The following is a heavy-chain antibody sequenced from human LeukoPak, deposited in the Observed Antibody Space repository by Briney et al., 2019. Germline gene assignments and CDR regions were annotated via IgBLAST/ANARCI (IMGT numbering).Heavy chain of an antibody. CDR3: VNTHGSGSYNN. Sequence: PGGSLRLSCSASGFTFSHYAMHWVRQAPGKGLEYVSAIGATGGSTYYADSVKGRFTISRENSKNTLYLQMSSLRAGDTAAYYCVNTHGSGSYNNWGQGTLVTVSS. J-gene: IGHJ4*02. CDR1: GFTFSHYA. CDR2: IGATGGST. D-gene: IGHD3-10*01. V-gene: IGHV3-64D*06.